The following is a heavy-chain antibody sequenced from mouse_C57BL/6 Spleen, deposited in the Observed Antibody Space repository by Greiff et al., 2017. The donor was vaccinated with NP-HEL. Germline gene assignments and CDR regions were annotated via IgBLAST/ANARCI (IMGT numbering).Heavy chain of an antibody. CDR2: ISYDGSN. D-gene: IGHD1-1*01. CDR1: GYSITSGYY. J-gene: IGHJ3*01. CDR3: ARVGDYYGSSLWFAY. V-gene: IGHV3-6*01. Sequence: EVQLQQSGPGLVKPSQSLSLTCSVTGYSITSGYYWNWIRQFPGNKLEWMGYISYDGSNNYNPSLKNRISITRDTSKNQFFLKLNSVTTEDTATYYCARVGDYYGSSLWFAYWGQGTLVTVSA.